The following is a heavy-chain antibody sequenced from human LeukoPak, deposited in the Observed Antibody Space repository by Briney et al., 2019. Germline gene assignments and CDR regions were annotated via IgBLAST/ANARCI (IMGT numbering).Heavy chain of an antibody. CDR3: TKLARAPRDFDY. D-gene: IGHD3-10*01. CDR1: GFTFSDHY. Sequence: GGSLRLSCAASGFTFSDHYIDWVRQAPGKGLEWVGRPRDKGNSYTTAYAASVRGRFTISRDDSKNSLYLQMNSLKIEDTAVYYCTKLARAPRDFDYWGQGTLVTASS. V-gene: IGHV3-72*01. J-gene: IGHJ4*01. CDR2: PRDKGNSYTT.